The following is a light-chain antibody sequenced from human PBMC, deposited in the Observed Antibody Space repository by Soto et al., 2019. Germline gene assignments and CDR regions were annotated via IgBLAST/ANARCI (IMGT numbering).Light chain of an antibody. Sequence: DIQMTQSPTSLSASVGDRVTITCRASQDIRNFVAWYQQNPGKAPKLLIYAASTLQSGVPSRFSGSGSGADFFLTINRLQPEDVTTYSCQEYSSVPVFGPGTKVEIK. CDR2: AAS. J-gene: IGKJ3*01. CDR3: QEYSSVPV. CDR1: QDIRNF. V-gene: IGKV1-27*01.